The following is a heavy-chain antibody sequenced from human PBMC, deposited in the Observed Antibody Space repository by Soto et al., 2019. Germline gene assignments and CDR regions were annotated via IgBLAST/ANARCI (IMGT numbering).Heavy chain of an antibody. Sequence: QVQLVQSGAEVKKPGASVKVSCKASGYTFTSYYMHWVRQAPGQGLEWMGIINPSGGSTSYAQKFQGRVTMIRDTSTSTVYMELSSLRSEDTAVYYCARGIAAHGRLGAFDIWGQGTMVTVSS. CDR3: ARGIAAHGRLGAFDI. CDR1: GYTFTSYY. V-gene: IGHV1-46*03. D-gene: IGHD6-13*01. CDR2: INPSGGST. J-gene: IGHJ3*02.